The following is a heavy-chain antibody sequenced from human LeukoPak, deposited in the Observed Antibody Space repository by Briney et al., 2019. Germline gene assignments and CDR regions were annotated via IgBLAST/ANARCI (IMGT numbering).Heavy chain of an antibody. CDR2: ISSSSSTI. J-gene: IGHJ3*02. Sequence: GGSLRLSCAASGFTFSSYSMNWVRQAPGKGLEWVSYISSSSSTIYYADTVKGRFTISRDNAKNSLYLQMNSLRAEDTALYYCAKDGCPTCYHWDAFDIWGQGTMVTVSS. D-gene: IGHD2-2*01. CDR3: AKDGCPTCYHWDAFDI. CDR1: GFTFSSYS. V-gene: IGHV3-48*01.